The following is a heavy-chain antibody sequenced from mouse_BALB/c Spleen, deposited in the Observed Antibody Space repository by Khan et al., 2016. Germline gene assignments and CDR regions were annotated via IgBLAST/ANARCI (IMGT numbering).Heavy chain of an antibody. CDR3: ARGAYDSYYAMDY. D-gene: IGHD2-4*01. CDR2: IDPANGNT. CDR1: GFNIKDTY. J-gene: IGHJ4*01. V-gene: IGHV14-3*02. Sequence: VQLQQSGAELVKPGASVKLSCTASGFNIKDTYMHWVKQRPEQGLEWIGRIDPANGNTKYDPKFQGKATITADTSSNTAYLQLSSLTSEDTAVYFCARGAYDSYYAMDYWGQGTSVTVSS.